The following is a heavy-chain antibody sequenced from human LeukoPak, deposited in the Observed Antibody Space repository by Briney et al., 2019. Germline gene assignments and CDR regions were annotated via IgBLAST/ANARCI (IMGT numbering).Heavy chain of an antibody. CDR1: GFTFSSYW. CDR2: IKQDGSEK. J-gene: IGHJ1*01. CDR3: ARAAAGTNSAEYFQH. V-gene: IGHV3-7*03. Sequence: PGGSLRLSCAASGFTFSSYWMSWVRQAPGKGLEWVANIKQDGSEKYYVDSVKGRFTISRDNSKNTLYLQMNSLRDEDTAVYYCARAAAGTNSAEYFQHWGQGTLVTVSS. D-gene: IGHD6-13*01.